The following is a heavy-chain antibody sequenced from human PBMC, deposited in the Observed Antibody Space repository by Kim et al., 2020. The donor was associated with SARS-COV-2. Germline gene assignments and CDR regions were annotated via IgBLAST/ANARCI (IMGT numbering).Heavy chain of an antibody. CDR2: IDPEDGKT. V-gene: IGHV1-24*01. Sequence: ASVKVSCKVSGDTLTELSMHWVRQAPGKGLEWMGNIDPEDGKTIYVEKFQGKVTMTADTSTDTVYMELSSLRFEDTAVYFCSTGERRSSGASCYSAWGQGTLVSVSP. CDR1: GDTLTELS. J-gene: IGHJ5*02. D-gene: IGHD2-15*01. CDR3: STGERRSSGASCYSA.